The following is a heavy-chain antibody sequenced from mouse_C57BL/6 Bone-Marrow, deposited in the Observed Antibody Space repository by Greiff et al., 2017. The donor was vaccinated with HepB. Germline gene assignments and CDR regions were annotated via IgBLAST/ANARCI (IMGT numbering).Heavy chain of an antibody. CDR1: GFSFNTYA. CDR2: IRSKSNNYAT. CDR3: VRGGSNSFAY. D-gene: IGHD2-5*01. V-gene: IGHV10-1*01. Sequence: EVKLVESGGGLVQPKGSLKLSCAASGFSFNTYAMNWVRQAPGKGLEWVARIRSKSNNYATYYADSVKDRFTISRDDSESMLYLQMNNLKTEDTAMYYCVRGGSNSFAYWGQGTLVTVSA. J-gene: IGHJ3*01.